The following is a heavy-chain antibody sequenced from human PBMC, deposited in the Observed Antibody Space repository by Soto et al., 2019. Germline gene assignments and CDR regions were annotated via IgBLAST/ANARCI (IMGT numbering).Heavy chain of an antibody. D-gene: IGHD3-10*01. CDR2: IYHSGST. V-gene: IGHV4-31*03. J-gene: IGHJ5*02. Sequence: QVQLQESGPGLVKPSQTLSLTCTVSGGSIRSGTYYWSWIRQHPGKGLEWIGYIYHSGSTYYNPSRASRVTISLDTSKNHFSLKLSSVTAADTAVYYCARSYGSGNYYGVTSNWFDPWGQGTLVTVSS. CDR1: GGSIRSGTYY. CDR3: ARSYGSGNYYGVTSNWFDP.